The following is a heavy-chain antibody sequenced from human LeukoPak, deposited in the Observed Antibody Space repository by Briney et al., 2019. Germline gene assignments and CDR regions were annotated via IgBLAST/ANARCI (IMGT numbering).Heavy chain of an antibody. Sequence: SETLSLTCAVYGGSFSGYYWSWIRQPPGKGLEWIGEINHSGSTNYNPSLKSRVTISLDKSKNQFSLKLSSVTAADTAVYYCARDYGGDYDLGYWGQGTLVTVSS. V-gene: IGHV4-34*01. D-gene: IGHD4-17*01. CDR1: GGSFSGYY. CDR2: INHSGST. J-gene: IGHJ4*02. CDR3: ARDYGGDYDLGY.